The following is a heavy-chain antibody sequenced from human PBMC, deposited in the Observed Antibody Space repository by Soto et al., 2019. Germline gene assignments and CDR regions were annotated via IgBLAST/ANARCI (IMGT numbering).Heavy chain of an antibody. Sequence: QVQLVQSGAEVKKPGASVKVSCKASGYTFTSYDINWVRQATGQGLEWMGWMNPNSGNTGYAQKFRGRVTMTRNTSIRTAYMELSSLRFEDTAVYYCARERTGTTSMDVWGQGTTVTVSS. CDR1: GYTFTSYD. J-gene: IGHJ6*02. D-gene: IGHD1-1*01. CDR3: ARERTGTTSMDV. CDR2: MNPNSGNT. V-gene: IGHV1-8*01.